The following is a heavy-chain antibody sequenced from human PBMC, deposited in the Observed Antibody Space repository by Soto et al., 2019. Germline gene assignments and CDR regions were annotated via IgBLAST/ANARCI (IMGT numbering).Heavy chain of an antibody. Sequence: EVQLLESGGGLVQPGGSLRLSCAASGFTFSSYAMSWVRQAPGKGLEWVSAISGSGGSTYYADSVKGRFTISRDNYKNTLYLQMNSLRAEDTAVYYCAKKAIFGDFYYSYGMDVWGQGTTVTVSS. CDR2: ISGSGGST. J-gene: IGHJ6*02. CDR1: GFTFSSYA. D-gene: IGHD3-3*01. V-gene: IGHV3-23*01. CDR3: AKKAIFGDFYYSYGMDV.